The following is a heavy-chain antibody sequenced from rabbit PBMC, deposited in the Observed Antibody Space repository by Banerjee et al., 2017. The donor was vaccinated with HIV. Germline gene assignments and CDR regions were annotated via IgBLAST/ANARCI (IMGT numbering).Heavy chain of an antibody. CDR3: ARGEAGGGYDFNL. V-gene: IGHV1S40*01. Sequence: QQLEESGGDLVKPGASLTLTCTASGFSFSSGYDMCWVRQAPGKGVEWIGCIYTGIGSTDYASWAKGRFTIFKTWSTTVTLQMGSLTAADTGSYFCARGEAGGGYDFNLWGQGTLVTVS. CDR1: GFSFSSGYD. CDR2: IYTGIGST. J-gene: IGHJ4*01. D-gene: IGHD8-1*01.